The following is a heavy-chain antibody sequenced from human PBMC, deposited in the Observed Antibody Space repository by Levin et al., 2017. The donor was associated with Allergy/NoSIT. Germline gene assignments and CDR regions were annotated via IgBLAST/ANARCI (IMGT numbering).Heavy chain of an antibody. J-gene: IGHJ3*02. D-gene: IGHD5-18*01. CDR1: GFTFSSYS. Sequence: GGSLRLSCAASGFTFSSYSMNWVRQAPGKGLEWVSSISSSSSYIYYADSVKGRFTISRDNAKNSLYLQMNSLRAEDTAVYYCARPTASRPSSHAFDIWGRGTMVTVAS. V-gene: IGHV3-21*01. CDR2: ISSSSSYI. CDR3: ARPTASRPSSHAFDI.